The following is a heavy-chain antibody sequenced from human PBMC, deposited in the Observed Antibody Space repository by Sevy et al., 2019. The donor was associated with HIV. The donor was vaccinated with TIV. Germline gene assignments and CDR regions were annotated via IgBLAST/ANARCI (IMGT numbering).Heavy chain of an antibody. CDR2: ISSASSYI. CDR3: ARGDYYGSLYYFDY. Sequence: GGSLRLSCAASGFTFNYHFMNWVRQVPGKGLEWVSYISSASSYINYSDSVKGRVTISRDNAKNLVFLEMNNLRPEDTAVYFCARGDYYGSLYYFDYWGQGTLVTVSS. D-gene: IGHD3-10*01. CDR1: GFTFNYHF. J-gene: IGHJ4*02. V-gene: IGHV3-21*01.